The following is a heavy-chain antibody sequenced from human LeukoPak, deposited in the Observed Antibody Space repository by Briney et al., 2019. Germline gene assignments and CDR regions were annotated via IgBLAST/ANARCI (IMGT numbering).Heavy chain of an antibody. CDR2: IRFDGNDK. J-gene: IGHJ2*01. D-gene: IGHD4-11*01. CDR3: AKDPSTTLTTGWYFDL. V-gene: IGHV3-30*02. Sequence: GRSLRLSCAASGFTFSSYEMNWVRQAPGKGLEWVAFIRFDGNDKYYADSVKGRFTLSRDNSNNTLYLHMSRLRAMDTAVYFCAKDPSTTLTTGWYFDLWGRGTLVTVSS. CDR1: GFTFSSYE.